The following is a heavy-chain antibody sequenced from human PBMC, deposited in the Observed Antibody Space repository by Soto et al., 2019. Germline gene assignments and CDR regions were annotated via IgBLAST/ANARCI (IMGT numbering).Heavy chain of an antibody. V-gene: IGHV1-18*01. CDR2: ISAYNGNT. CDR1: GYTFSSYA. Sequence: QVQLVQSGAEVKKPGASVKVSYKASGYTFSSYAFSWVRQAPGQGLEWMGWISAYNGNTNNAKKFQGRVTMTTDTSTSTAYMELRSLRSDDTAVYYCARDVTPPDYWGQGTLVTVSS. J-gene: IGHJ4*02. CDR3: ARDVTPPDY.